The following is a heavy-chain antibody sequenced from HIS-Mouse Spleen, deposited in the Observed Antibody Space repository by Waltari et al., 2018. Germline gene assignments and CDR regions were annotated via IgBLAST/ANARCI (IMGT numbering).Heavy chain of an antibody. J-gene: IGHJ4*02. CDR1: GFTFDDYA. V-gene: IGHV3-9*01. D-gene: IGHD6-6*01. CDR2: ISWNSGSI. Sequence: EVQLVESGGGLVQPGRSLRLSCAASGFTFDDYAMHWVQQAPGKGLGWVSGISWNSGSIGYADSVKGRFTISRDNAKNSLYLQMNSLRAEDTALYYCAKDLRPAYSSSPYFDYWGQGTLVTVSS. CDR3: AKDLRPAYSSSPYFDY.